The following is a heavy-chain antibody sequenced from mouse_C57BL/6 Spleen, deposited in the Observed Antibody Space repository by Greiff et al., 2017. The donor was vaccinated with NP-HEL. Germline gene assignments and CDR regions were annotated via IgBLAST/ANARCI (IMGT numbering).Heavy chain of an antibody. J-gene: IGHJ4*01. CDR3: TRREYLGAMDY. Sequence: QVQLQQSGAELVRPGTSVKVSCKASGYAFTNYLIEWVKQRPGQGLEWIGVINPGSGGTNYNEKFKGKATLTAAKSSSTAYMQLSSLTDEDSAVYFCTRREYLGAMDYWGQGTSVTVSS. CDR1: GYAFTNYL. V-gene: IGHV1-54*01. D-gene: IGHD5-2*01. CDR2: INPGSGGT.